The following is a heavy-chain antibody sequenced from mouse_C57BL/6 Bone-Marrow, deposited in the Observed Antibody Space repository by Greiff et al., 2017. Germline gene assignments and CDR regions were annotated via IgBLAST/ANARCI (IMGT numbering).Heavy chain of an antibody. CDR3: ARRGVYYYGNWYFDV. D-gene: IGHD1-1*01. CDR1: GYTFTSYW. CDR2: IYPSDSET. Sequence: QVQLQQPGAELVRPGSSVKLSCKASGYTFTSYWMDWVKQRPGQGLEWIGNIYPSDSETHYNQKFKDKATLTVDKSSSTAYMQLSSLTSEDSAVYYCARRGVYYYGNWYFDVWGTGTTVTVSS. V-gene: IGHV1-61*01. J-gene: IGHJ1*03.